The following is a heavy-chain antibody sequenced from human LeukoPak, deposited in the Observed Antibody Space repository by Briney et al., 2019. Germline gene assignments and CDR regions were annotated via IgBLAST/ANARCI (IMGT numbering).Heavy chain of an antibody. J-gene: IGHJ5*02. CDR1: GGSISSDRFY. CDR2: IKTSNT. CDR3: ARVPDWTCVPDH. Sequence: SETLSLTCTVSGGSISSDRFYWTWVRQPAGKGLEWIGRIKTSNTNYNPSLKSRVSISLDASTNQFSLKLSSLTAADTAVYYCARVPDWTCVPDHWGQGTLVTVSS. D-gene: IGHD3/OR15-3a*01. V-gene: IGHV4-61*02.